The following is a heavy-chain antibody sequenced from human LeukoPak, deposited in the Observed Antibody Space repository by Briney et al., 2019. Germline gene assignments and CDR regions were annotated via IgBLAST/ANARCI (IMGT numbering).Heavy chain of an antibody. CDR2: ISSSSTYI. V-gene: IGHV3-21*06. D-gene: IGHD4-17*01. CDR1: GFTFSSYS. Sequence: GGSLRLSCAASGFTFSSYSMNWVRQAPGKGLEWVSSISSSSTYIYYADSVKGRFTISRDNFQSTVSLQMNSLRAEDTAVYYCASRYGEGVYWGQGTLVTVTS. CDR3: ASRYGEGVY. J-gene: IGHJ1*01.